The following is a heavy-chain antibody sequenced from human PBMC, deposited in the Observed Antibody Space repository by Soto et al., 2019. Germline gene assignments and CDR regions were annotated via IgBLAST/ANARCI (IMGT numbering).Heavy chain of an antibody. J-gene: IGHJ4*02. CDR2: IKSKTDGGTT. V-gene: IGHV3-15*01. CDR3: TTDDRYYDSSGYRTCFDY. D-gene: IGHD3-22*01. CDR1: GFTFRNAW. Sequence: GSLRVSGAASGFTFRNAWMSWVRKAPGKGLEWVGRIKSKTDGGTTDYAAPVKGRFTISRDDSKNTLYLQMNSLKTEDTAVYYCTTDDRYYDSSGYRTCFDYWGQGTLVTVSS.